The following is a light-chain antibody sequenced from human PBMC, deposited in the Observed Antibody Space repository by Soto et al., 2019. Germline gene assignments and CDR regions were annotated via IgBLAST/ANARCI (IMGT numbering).Light chain of an antibody. CDR2: GAS. CDR1: QSVSSSH. Sequence: EIVLTQSPGTLSSSPGERATLSCRASQSVSSSHLAWYQQKPGQAPRLLIYGASTRATGIPARFSGSGSGTEFTLTISSLQSEDFAVYYCQQYNNWPPWTFGQGTKVEIK. J-gene: IGKJ1*01. CDR3: QQYNNWPPWT. V-gene: IGKV3-15*01.